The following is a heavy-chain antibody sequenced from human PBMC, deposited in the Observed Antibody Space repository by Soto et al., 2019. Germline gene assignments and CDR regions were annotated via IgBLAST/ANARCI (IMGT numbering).Heavy chain of an antibody. CDR2: IYYSGST. CDR3: AREIPSPPYWGGDCSAAGMDV. V-gene: IGHV4-31*03. Sequence: QVQLQESGPGLVKPSQTLSLTCTVSGGSISSGGYYWSWIRQHQGKGLEWIGYIYYSGSTYYNPSLTSRVTISVDTSKNQFSLKLSSVTAADTAVYYCAREIPSPPYWGGDCSAAGMDVWGQGTTVTVSS. D-gene: IGHD2-21*02. CDR1: GGSISSGGYY. J-gene: IGHJ6*02.